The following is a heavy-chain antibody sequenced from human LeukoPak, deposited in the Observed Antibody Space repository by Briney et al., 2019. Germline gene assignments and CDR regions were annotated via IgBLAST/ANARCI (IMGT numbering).Heavy chain of an antibody. J-gene: IGHJ5*02. CDR3: ARLSAVRGFDP. Sequence: GSLRLSCAASGFTFSSYAMSWVRQAPGKGLEWIGSIYYSGSTYYNPSLKSRVTISVDTSKNQFSLKLSSVTAADTAVYYCARLSAVRGFDPWGQGTLVTVSS. V-gene: IGHV4-39*01. D-gene: IGHD3-10*01. CDR2: IYYSGST. CDR1: GFTFSSYA.